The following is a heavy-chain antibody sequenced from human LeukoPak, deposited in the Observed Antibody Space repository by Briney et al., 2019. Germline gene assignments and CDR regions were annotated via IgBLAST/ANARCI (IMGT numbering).Heavy chain of an antibody. CDR3: ARGDFEYDSSGYSH. Sequence: PSETLSLTCTVSGYSISSGYYWGWIRQPPGKGLEWIGSIYHSGSTYYNPSLKSRVTISVDMSKNQFSLKLSSVTAADTAVYYCARGDFEYDSSGYSHWGQGTLVTVSS. CDR1: GYSISSGYY. CDR2: IYHSGST. V-gene: IGHV4-38-2*02. J-gene: IGHJ4*02. D-gene: IGHD3-22*01.